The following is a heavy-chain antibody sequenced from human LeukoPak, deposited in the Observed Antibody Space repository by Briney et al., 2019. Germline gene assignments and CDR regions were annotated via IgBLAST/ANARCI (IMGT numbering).Heavy chain of an antibody. CDR3: ARALGQPYFDY. CDR1: GFTFSTYW. D-gene: IGHD7-27*01. V-gene: IGHV3-74*01. J-gene: IGHJ4*02. CDR2: INTDGSST. Sequence: GGSLRLSCAASGFTFSTYWMQWVRQAPGRGLVWVSRINTDGSSTTYADSVKGRFTISRDNAKNTLYPQMNSLRAEDTAVYFCARALGQPYFDYWGQGALVTVSS.